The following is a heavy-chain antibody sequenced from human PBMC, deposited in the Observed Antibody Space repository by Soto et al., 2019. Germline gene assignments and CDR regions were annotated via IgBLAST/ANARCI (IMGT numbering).Heavy chain of an antibody. D-gene: IGHD3-16*01. J-gene: IGHJ4*02. CDR3: TRHGAWAPLD. CDR2: TYYRGCT. CDR1: GDSISSSHHY. V-gene: IGHV4-39*01. Sequence: QLQLQESGPGLVKPSETLSLTCTVSGDSISSSHHYWAWVRQPPGKGLEWVVRTYYRGCTFYSPSLRGRATTSVDTSTNQLSLKLKSVTAADTAVYFCTRHGAWAPLDWGQGTLVTVSS.